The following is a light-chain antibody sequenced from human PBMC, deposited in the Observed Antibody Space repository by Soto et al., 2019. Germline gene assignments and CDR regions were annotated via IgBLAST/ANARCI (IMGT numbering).Light chain of an antibody. CDR2: SIN. CDR3: VMYVGSAVV. V-gene: IGLV8-61*01. Sequence: QTVVTQEPSFSVSPGGTVTLTCGLSSGSVSTNYFPSWYQQTPGQAPRTLIYSINTRSSGVPDRFSGSILGNKAALTITGAQADDESDYYCVMYVGSAVVFGGGTKLTVL. J-gene: IGLJ2*01. CDR1: SGSVSTNYF.